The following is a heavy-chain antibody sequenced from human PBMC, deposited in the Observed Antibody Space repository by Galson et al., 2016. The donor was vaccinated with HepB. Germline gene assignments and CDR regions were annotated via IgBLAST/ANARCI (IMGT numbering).Heavy chain of an antibody. CDR3: ARPSGKYSGGFDI. V-gene: IGHV3-72*01. D-gene: IGHD2/OR15-2a*01. CDR1: GFRFSVHY. J-gene: IGHJ3*02. Sequence: SLRLSCAASGFRFSVHYMDWVRQAPGKGLEWVGRTRNKVNSYTTEYAASVKGRFTISRDDSKNSLYLQMNSLKTEDTALYYCARPSGKYSGGFDIWGQGTMVTVSS. CDR2: TRNKVNSYTT.